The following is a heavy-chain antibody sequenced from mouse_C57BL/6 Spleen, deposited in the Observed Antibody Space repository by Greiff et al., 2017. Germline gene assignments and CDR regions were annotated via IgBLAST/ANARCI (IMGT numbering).Heavy chain of an antibody. V-gene: IGHV2-5*01. CDR1: GFSLTSYG. CDR2: IWRGGST. D-gene: IGHD2-4*01. J-gene: IGHJ3*01. CDR3: AKTYYDYDGFAY. Sequence: QVQLQRPGPGLVQPSQSLSITCTVSGFSLTSYGVHWVRQSPGKGLEWLGVIWRGGSTDYNAAFMSRLSITKDNSKRQVFFKMNSLQADDTAIYYCAKTYYDYDGFAYWGQGTLVTVSA.